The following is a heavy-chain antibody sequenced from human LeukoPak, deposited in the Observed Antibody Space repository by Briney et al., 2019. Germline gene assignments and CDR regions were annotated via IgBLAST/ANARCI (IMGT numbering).Heavy chain of an antibody. V-gene: IGHV1-8*01. J-gene: IGHJ5*02. CDR1: GYTFTSYD. CDR2: MNPNSGNT. Sequence: ASVKVSCKASGYTFTSYDINWVRQATGQGLEWMGWMNPNSGNTGYAQKFQGRVTMTRNTSISTAYMELSSMRSEETAVYYCARGWIYCSSTSCFNWFDPWGQGTLVTVSS. CDR3: ARGWIYCSSTSCFNWFDP. D-gene: IGHD2-2*01.